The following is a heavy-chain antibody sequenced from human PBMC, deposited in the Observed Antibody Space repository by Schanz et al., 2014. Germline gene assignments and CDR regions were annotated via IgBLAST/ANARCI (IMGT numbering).Heavy chain of an antibody. D-gene: IGHD2-2*01. CDR3: ARVVGYSSRFDP. J-gene: IGHJ5*02. CDR1: NYTFTSYG. Sequence: QVQLVQSGAEVKKPGASVKVSCKASNYTFTSYGIHWVRQAPGQGLEWMGWINPYNDNTKDAENFQGRVTMTTDTSTNTAYMDLTGLRIDDTAVYFCARVVGYSSRFDPWGQGTLVTVSS. V-gene: IGHV1-18*01. CDR2: INPYNDNT.